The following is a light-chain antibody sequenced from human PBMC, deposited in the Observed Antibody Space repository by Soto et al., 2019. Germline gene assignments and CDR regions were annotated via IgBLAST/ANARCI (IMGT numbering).Light chain of an antibody. CDR2: RAS. CDR3: LQYNQWTRT. V-gene: IGKV3-15*01. Sequence: IVITQSPATLSVSPGERVTLSCRDSQNIYSNIAWYQQRPGQAPRILIYRASPRETGVRARFSGSGSGTEFTLTISSLQSEDFAVYYCLQYNQWTRTFGQGTKVDIK. J-gene: IGKJ1*01. CDR1: QNIYSN.